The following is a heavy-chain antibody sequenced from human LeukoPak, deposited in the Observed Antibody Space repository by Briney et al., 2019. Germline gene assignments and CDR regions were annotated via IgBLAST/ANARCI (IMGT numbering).Heavy chain of an antibody. CDR1: GFTFSNYA. Sequence: GGSLRLSCAPSGFTFSNYAMSWVRQAPGKGREWVSDISETGGTIHYADSVRGRFIISRDNSKNTLYLQINSLRAEDTAVYYCAKDVSRGGSYGLGAFDIWGPGTMVTVSS. D-gene: IGHD1-26*01. CDR2: ISETGGTI. V-gene: IGHV3-23*01. CDR3: AKDVSRGGSYGLGAFDI. J-gene: IGHJ3*02.